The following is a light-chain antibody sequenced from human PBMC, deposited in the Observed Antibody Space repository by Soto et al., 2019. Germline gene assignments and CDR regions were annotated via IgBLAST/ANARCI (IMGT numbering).Light chain of an antibody. V-gene: IGKV1-5*01. CDR3: KHYDEYPWT. J-gene: IGKJ1*01. CDR1: QSISAS. CDR2: DAS. Sequence: DIQMTQSPSTLSASVGDRVTITCRATQSISASLAWYQQKPGEAHTLLIYDASSLESGVPSRFSGGGSETEFTLTIRSLQPDDVATYYCKHYDEYPWTFGQGTKVDIK.